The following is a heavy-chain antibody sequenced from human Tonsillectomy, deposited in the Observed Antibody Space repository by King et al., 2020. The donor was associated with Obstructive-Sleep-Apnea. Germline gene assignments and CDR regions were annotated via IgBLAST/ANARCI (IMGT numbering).Heavy chain of an antibody. CDR3: AKQVITKGYYCDY. D-gene: IGHD3-16*01. J-gene: IGHJ4*02. Sequence: VQLVESGGGLVQPGGSLRLSCAASGFPFSIFAMTWVRQAPGKGLEWVSNLSASGGSLHNADTGRVRFTVPRDNSKNTLYLRVCSLSADDTAVYFCAKQVITKGYYCDYWGQGTLVTVSS. CDR2: LSASGGSL. CDR1: GFPFSIFA. V-gene: IGHV3-23*04.